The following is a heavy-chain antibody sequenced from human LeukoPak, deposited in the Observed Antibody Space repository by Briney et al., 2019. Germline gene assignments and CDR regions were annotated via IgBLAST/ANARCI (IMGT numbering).Heavy chain of an antibody. Sequence: PGGSLRLSCAAFGLTFSGSAMHWVRQAPGKGLEWVATIKHDGSVTYYVGSVRGRFTISRDNAQNSLYLLMNSLRAEDTAVYYCARDPLRRYDYWGQGTLVTVSS. J-gene: IGHJ4*02. CDR1: GLTFSGSA. V-gene: IGHV3-7*04. D-gene: IGHD3-9*01. CDR3: ARDPLRRYDY. CDR2: IKHDGSVT.